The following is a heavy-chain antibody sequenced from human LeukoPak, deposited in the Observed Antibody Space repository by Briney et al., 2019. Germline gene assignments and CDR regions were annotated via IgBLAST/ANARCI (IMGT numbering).Heavy chain of an antibody. CDR2: VNHRGST. CDR1: GGSFSGLY. Sequence: SETLSLTCAVYGGSFSGLYWSWIRQPPGKGLEWIGEVNHRGSTNYNASLKRRVAISVDTSNNQFSLTQISVTAADTAVYYCARPAVDSRSYYPRVHIRGYHFDYWGQGTLVTVSS. CDR3: ARPAVDSRSYYPRVHIRGYHFDY. V-gene: IGHV4-34*01. J-gene: IGHJ4*02. D-gene: IGHD3-22*01.